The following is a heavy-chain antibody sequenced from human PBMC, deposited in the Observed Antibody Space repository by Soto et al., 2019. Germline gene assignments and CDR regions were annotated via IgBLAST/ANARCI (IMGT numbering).Heavy chain of an antibody. D-gene: IGHD6-6*01. V-gene: IGHV1-69*13. CDR3: ARGSPSYSSSSDYYYYYYGMDV. J-gene: IGHJ6*02. CDR1: GGTFSSYA. CDR2: IIPIFGTA. Sequence: ASVKVSCKASGGTFSSYAISWVRQAPGQGLEWMGGIIPIFGTANYAQKFQGRVTITADESTSTAYMELSSLRSEDTAVYYCARGSPSYSSSSDYYYYYYGMDVWGQGTTVTVSS.